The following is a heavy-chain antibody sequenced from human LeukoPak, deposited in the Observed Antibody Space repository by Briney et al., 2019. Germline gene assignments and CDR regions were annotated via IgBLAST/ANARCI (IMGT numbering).Heavy chain of an antibody. V-gene: IGHV3-7*01. Sequence: GGSLRLSCTASGFTFSSYWMNWVRQAPGKGLEWVANIKQDGSEKYYVDSVKGRFTISRDNAKNSLYLQMNSLRAEDTAVYYCARDANSIVVVVELPDYWGQGTLVTVSS. CDR1: GFTFSSYW. J-gene: IGHJ4*02. D-gene: IGHD2-15*01. CDR2: IKQDGSEK. CDR3: ARDANSIVVVVELPDY.